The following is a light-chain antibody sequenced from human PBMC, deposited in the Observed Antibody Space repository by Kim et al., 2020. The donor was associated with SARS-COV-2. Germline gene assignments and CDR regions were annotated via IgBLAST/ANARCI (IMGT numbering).Light chain of an antibody. V-gene: IGKV1-39*01. J-gene: IGKJ1*01. CDR2: AAS. CDR1: QTISTS. CDR3: QQTYSFPPT. Sequence: GSVGDRVTITCRASQTISTSLNWYQQKPGKAPKLLIFAASSLHGGVPSGFNASGSCTDFTLTISNLQPEDFATYSCQQTYSFPPTFGQGTKVDIK.